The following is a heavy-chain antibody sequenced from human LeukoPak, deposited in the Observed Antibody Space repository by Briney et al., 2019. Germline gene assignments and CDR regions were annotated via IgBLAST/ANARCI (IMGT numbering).Heavy chain of an antibody. D-gene: IGHD3-22*01. CDR2: IYYSGST. CDR1: GGSISSYY. CDR3: ASSYYYDSSGHSLQH. J-gene: IGHJ1*01. V-gene: IGHV4-59*01. Sequence: SETLSLTCTVSGGSISSYYWSWIRQPPGKGLEWIGYIYYSGSTNYNPSLKSRVTISVDTSKNQFSLKLSSVTAADTAVYYCASSYYYDSSGHSLQHWGQGTLVTVSS.